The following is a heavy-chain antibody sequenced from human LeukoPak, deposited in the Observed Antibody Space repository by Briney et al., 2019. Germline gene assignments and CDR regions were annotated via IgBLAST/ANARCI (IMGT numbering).Heavy chain of an antibody. CDR3: ARYSRSWDLDY. V-gene: IGHV3-21*01. CDR2: VSTGSNYI. D-gene: IGHD6-13*01. Sequence: GGSLRLSCTASGFTFSSYSLNWVRQAPGKGLEWVSSVSTGSNYIYYADSVKGRFTISRDNDKNSLYLQMNSLRVEDTAVYYCARYSRSWDLDYWGQGTLVTVSS. J-gene: IGHJ4*02. CDR1: GFTFSSYS.